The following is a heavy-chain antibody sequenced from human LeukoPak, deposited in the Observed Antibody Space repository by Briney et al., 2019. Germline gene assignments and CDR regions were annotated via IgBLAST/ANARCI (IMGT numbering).Heavy chain of an antibody. CDR1: GFTVSSNY. Sequence: GGSLRLSCAASGFTVSSNYMSWVRQAPGKGLEWVSVIYSGGSTYYADSVKGRFTISSDNSKNTLYLQMNSLRAEDTAVYYCARNFYGSGSYYFDYWGQGTLVTVSS. J-gene: IGHJ4*02. CDR3: ARNFYGSGSYYFDY. V-gene: IGHV3-66*01. CDR2: IYSGGST. D-gene: IGHD3-10*01.